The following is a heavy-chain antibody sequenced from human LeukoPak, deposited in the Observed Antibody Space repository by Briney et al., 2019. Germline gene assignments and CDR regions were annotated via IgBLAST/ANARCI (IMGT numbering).Heavy chain of an antibody. D-gene: IGHD3-22*01. CDR3: AKDTDYYDSSGSDRLDY. V-gene: IGHV3-23*01. CDR1: GFTFSSYT. Sequence: GGSLRLSCAASGFTFSSYTMSWVRQAPGKGLEWVSAISGSGGSTYYADSVKGRFTISRDNSKNTLYLQMNSLRAEDTAVYYCAKDTDYYDSSGSDRLDYWGQGTLVTVSS. J-gene: IGHJ4*02. CDR2: ISGSGGST.